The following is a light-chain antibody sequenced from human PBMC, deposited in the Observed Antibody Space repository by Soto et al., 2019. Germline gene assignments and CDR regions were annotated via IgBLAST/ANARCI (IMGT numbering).Light chain of an antibody. CDR1: SSDVGAYDL. V-gene: IGLV2-23*01. J-gene: IGLJ3*02. CDR2: EAT. CDR3: CALAYSRVV. Sequence: QSVLTQPASVSGSPGQSITISCTGTSSDVGAYDLVSWYQHHPGKVPKLIIYEATKWPSGVSHRFSGSKSGSTASLTISGLQAEDEADYYCCALAYSRVVFGGGTKLTGL.